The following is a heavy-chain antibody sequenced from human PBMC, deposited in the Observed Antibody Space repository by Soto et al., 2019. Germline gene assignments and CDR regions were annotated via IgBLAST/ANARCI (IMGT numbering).Heavy chain of an antibody. V-gene: IGHV1-2*02. CDR3: ARVYQYSSSWNDHDAFDI. D-gene: IGHD6-13*01. CDR1: GYTFTGYH. Sequence: GASVKVSCKASGYTFTGYHMHWVRQAPGQGLEWMGWINPDSGGTNYAQKFQGRVTMTRDTSISTAYMELSRLRSDDTAVYYCARVYQYSSSWNDHDAFDIWGQGTMVTVSS. CDR2: INPDSGGT. J-gene: IGHJ3*02.